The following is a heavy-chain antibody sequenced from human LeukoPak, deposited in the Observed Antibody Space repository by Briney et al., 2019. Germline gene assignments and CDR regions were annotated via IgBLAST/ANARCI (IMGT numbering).Heavy chain of an antibody. CDR3: AIINYYDSSGYLQH. V-gene: IGHV1-69*02. CDR2: IIPILGIA. CDR1: GGTFSSYT. J-gene: IGHJ1*01. D-gene: IGHD3-22*01. Sequence: GSSVKVSCKASGGTFSSYTISWVRQAPGQGLEWMGRIIPILGIANYAQKFQGRVTITADESTSTAYMELSSLRSEDTAVYYCAIINYYDSSGYLQHWGQGTLVTVSS.